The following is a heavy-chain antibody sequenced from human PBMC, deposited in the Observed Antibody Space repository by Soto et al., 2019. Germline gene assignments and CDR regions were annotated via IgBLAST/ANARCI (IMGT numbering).Heavy chain of an antibody. CDR2: TYYKSKWNN. J-gene: IGHJ6*02. CDR3: TGITWFRGMDV. Sequence: PSQTLSLTCAISGDSVSSNSAGWNWIRQSPSRGLEWLGRTYYKSKWNNDYALSVKSRITINPDKSKNQFSLHLYSVTPEDTAVYYCTGITWFRGMDVWGQGTPVTVSS. V-gene: IGHV6-1*01. CDR1: GDSVSSNSAG. D-gene: IGHD3-10*01.